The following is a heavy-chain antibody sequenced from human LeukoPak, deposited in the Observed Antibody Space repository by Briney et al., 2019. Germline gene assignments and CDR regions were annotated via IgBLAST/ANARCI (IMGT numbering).Heavy chain of an antibody. J-gene: IGHJ4*02. CDR2: IYYSGST. CDR1: GGSISSYY. D-gene: IGHD3-22*01. CDR3: ARYDSSGLDY. V-gene: IGHV4-59*08. Sequence: SETLSLTCTVSGGSISSYYWSWIRQPPGKGLEWIGYIYYSGSTSHNPSLKSRVTISVDTSKNQFSLRLSSVTAADTSVYYCARYDSSGLDYWGQGNLVTVSS.